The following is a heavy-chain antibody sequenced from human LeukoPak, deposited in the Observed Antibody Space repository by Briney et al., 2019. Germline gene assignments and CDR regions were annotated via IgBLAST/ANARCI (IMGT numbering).Heavy chain of an antibody. D-gene: IGHD4-17*01. CDR3: AKGRGTTVTAAANY. J-gene: IGHJ4*02. V-gene: IGHV3-23*01. CDR1: GFTVRSNY. CDR2: ISGTGGTT. Sequence: GGSLRLSCAASGFTVRSNYMSWVRQAPGKGLEWVSTISGTGGTTYYADSVKGRFTISRDNSKNTLFLQFNSLRADDTAVYYCAKGRGTTVTAAANYWGQGTLVTVSS.